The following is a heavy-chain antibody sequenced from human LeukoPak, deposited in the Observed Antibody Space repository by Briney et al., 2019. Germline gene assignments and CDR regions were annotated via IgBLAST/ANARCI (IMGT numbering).Heavy chain of an antibody. CDR2: IYHSGST. CDR1: GYSINSGYY. Sequence: SETLSLTCAVSGYSINSGYYWGWIRQPPGKGLEWIGSIYHSGSTYYNPSLKSRVTISVGTSKNQFSLKLSSVIAADTAVYYCARAASIAVASPGTFDYWGQGTLVTVSS. J-gene: IGHJ4*02. D-gene: IGHD6-19*01. CDR3: ARAASIAVASPGTFDY. V-gene: IGHV4-38-2*01.